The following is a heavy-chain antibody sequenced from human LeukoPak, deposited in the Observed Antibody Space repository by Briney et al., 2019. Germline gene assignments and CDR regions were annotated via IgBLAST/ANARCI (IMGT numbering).Heavy chain of an antibody. J-gene: IGHJ6*02. CDR2: IYTSGST. Sequence: SETLSLTCTVSGGSISSYYWSWIRQPAGKGLEWIGRIYTSGSTNYNPSLKSRVTMSVDTSKDQFSLKLSSVTAADTAVYYCARGGRYCSSTSCYRGYWYYYYYYGMDVWGQGTTVTVSS. V-gene: IGHV4-4*07. CDR3: ARGGRYCSSTSCYRGYWYYYYYYGMDV. D-gene: IGHD2-2*01. CDR1: GGSISSYY.